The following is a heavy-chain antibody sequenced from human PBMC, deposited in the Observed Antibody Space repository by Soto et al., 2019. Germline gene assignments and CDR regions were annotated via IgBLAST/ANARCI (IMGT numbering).Heavy chain of an antibody. CDR1: GYTFSSYD. J-gene: IGHJ6*02. CDR3: ARTDGDLDV. CDR2: MNPKSGHT. D-gene: IGHD4-17*01. Sequence: QVQLVQSGAEVKKPGASVKVSCKASGYTFSSYDINWVRQATGQGLEWMGWMNPKSGHTGSAQKFQGRVTMTRDTSISTAYMELCSLRSEDTAIYYCARTDGDLDVWGQGTTVTVSS. V-gene: IGHV1-8*01.